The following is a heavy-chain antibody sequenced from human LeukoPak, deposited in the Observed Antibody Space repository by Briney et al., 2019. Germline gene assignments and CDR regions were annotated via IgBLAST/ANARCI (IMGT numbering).Heavy chain of an antibody. CDR3: ARPLSGSYPYGMDV. CDR2: IYYSGST. CDR1: GGSISSYY. D-gene: IGHD1-26*01. V-gene: IGHV4-59*08. J-gene: IGHJ6*02. Sequence: PSETLSLTCTVSGGSISSYYWSWIRQPPGKGLEWIGYIYYSGSTNYNPSLKSRVTISVDTSKNQFSLKLSSVTAADTAVYYCARPLSGSYPYGMDVWGQGTTVTVSS.